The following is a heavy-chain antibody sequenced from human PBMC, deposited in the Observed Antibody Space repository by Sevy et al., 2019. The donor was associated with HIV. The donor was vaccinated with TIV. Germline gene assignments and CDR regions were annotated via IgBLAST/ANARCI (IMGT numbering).Heavy chain of an antibody. D-gene: IGHD3-10*01. CDR1: GGSISSGDYY. V-gene: IGHV4-30-4*01. Sequence: QTLSLTCTVSGGSISSGDYYWSWIRQPPGKGLEWIGYIYYSGSTYYNPSLKSRVTISVDTSKNQFSLKLSSVTAADTAVYYCAREKTMVRGVIGTRWGTPPRAFDIWGQGTMVTVSS. CDR3: AREKTMVRGVIGTRWGTPPRAFDI. CDR2: IYYSGST. J-gene: IGHJ3*02.